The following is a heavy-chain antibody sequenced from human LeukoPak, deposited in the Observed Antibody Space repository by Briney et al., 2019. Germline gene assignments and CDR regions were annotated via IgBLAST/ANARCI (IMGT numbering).Heavy chain of an antibody. Sequence: PGGSLRLSCAASGFTFSSYSMNWVRQAPGKGLEWVSSIISSSSYIYYADSVKGRFTISRDNAKNSLYLQMNSLRAEDTVVYYCARSRGDGYNSHYFDYWGQGTLVSVSS. CDR2: IISSSSYI. V-gene: IGHV3-21*01. CDR1: GFTFSSYS. J-gene: IGHJ4*02. D-gene: IGHD5-24*01. CDR3: ARSRGDGYNSHYFDY.